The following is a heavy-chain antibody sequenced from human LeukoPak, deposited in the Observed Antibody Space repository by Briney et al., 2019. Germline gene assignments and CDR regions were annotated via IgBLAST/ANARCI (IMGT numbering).Heavy chain of an antibody. Sequence: SETLSLTCTVSGGSIXSXXXXXXXXXXGXXXXWXGLXYTSGSTNYNPSLKSRVTMSVDTSKNQFSLKLTSVTAADTAVYYCARDLDVLPYNWFDPWGQGTLVTVSS. CDR2: XYTSGST. V-gene: IGHV4-4*07. J-gene: IGHJ5*02. CDR3: ARDLDVLPYNWFDP. D-gene: IGHD2/OR15-2a*01. CDR1: GGSIXSXX.